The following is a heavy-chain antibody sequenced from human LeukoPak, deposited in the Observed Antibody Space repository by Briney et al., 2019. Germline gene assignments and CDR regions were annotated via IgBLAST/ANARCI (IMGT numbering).Heavy chain of an antibody. CDR2: IIPIFGTA. J-gene: IGHJ3*02. Sequence: ASVKVSCKASGGTFSSYAISWVRQAPGQGLEWMGRIIPIFGTANYAQKFQGRVTITTDESTSTAYMELSSLRSEDTAVYYCASGVLRTNAFDIWGQGTMVTASS. CDR1: GGTFSSYA. D-gene: IGHD2/OR15-2a*01. CDR3: ASGVLRTNAFDI. V-gene: IGHV1-69*05.